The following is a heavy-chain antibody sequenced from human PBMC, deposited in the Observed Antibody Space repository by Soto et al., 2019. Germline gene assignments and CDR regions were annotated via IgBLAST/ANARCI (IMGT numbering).Heavy chain of an antibody. CDR3: ARERYQVISDGMDV. CDR2: INPETGAT. Sequence: ASVKVSCKASGYTFTGYYVHWVREAPGQGLEWMGWINPETGATSYAQKFQGRVTLSRDTSINTAYLELSNLTFDDAAVYFCARERYQVISDGMDVWGQGTTVTVSS. V-gene: IGHV1-2*02. CDR1: GYTFTGYY. D-gene: IGHD2-2*01. J-gene: IGHJ6*02.